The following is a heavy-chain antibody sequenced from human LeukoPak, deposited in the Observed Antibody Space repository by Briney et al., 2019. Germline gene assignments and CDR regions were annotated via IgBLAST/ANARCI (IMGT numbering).Heavy chain of an antibody. CDR1: GYTFTGYY. Sequence: ASVTVSCKASGYTFTGYYMHWVRQAPGQGLEWMGWINPNSGGTNYAQKFQGSVTMTRDTSISTAYMELSRLRSDDTAVYYCARARGATWAEYYYYGMDVWGQGTTVTVSS. CDR3: ARARGATWAEYYYYGMDV. CDR2: INPNSGGT. J-gene: IGHJ6*02. V-gene: IGHV1-2*02. D-gene: IGHD5-12*01.